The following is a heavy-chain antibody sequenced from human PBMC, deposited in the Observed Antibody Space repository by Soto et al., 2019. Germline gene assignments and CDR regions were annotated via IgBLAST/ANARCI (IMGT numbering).Heavy chain of an antibody. D-gene: IGHD6-13*01. V-gene: IGHV4-34*01. J-gene: IGHJ6*02. CDR2: INHSGST. Sequence: ASEPLSLTCTFYGLNFSGYYWSWIRQPPGKGLEWIGEINHSGSTNYNPSLKSRVTISVDTSKNQFSLKLSSVTAADTAVYYCARVVVAAAGTDYYYYYGMDVWGQGTTVTVSS. CDR1: GLNFSGYY. CDR3: ARVVVAAAGTDYYYYYGMDV.